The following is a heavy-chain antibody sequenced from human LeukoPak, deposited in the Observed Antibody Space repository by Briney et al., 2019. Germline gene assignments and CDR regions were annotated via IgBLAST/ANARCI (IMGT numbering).Heavy chain of an antibody. CDR3: AKASSGYKLYYYYYMDV. D-gene: IGHD3-22*01. Sequence: GGSLRLSCAASGFTFSSYGMRWVRQAPGKGLEWVAFIRYDGSNKYYADSVKGRFTISRDNSKNTLYLQMNSLRAEDTAVYYCAKASSGYKLYYYYYMDVWGKGTTVTVSS. J-gene: IGHJ6*03. CDR1: GFTFSSYG. V-gene: IGHV3-30*02. CDR2: IRYDGSNK.